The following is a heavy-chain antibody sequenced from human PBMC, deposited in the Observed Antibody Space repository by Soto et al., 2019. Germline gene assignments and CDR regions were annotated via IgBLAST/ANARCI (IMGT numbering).Heavy chain of an antibody. V-gene: IGHV4-30-2*01. CDR2: IYHSGST. CDR1: GCSISRGGYS. Sequence: SETRSLTCAVSGCSISRGGYSWSWIRQPPGKGLEWIGYIYHSGSTYYNPSLKSRVTISVDRSKNQFSLKLSSVTAADTAVYYCARVPDRWGQGTLVTVS. CDR3: ARVPDR. J-gene: IGHJ5*02. D-gene: IGHD2-2*01.